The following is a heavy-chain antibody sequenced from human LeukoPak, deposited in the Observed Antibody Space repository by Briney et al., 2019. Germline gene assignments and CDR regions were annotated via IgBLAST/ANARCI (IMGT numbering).Heavy chain of an antibody. CDR1: GFTFSSYW. CDR2: INNDGTNT. CDR3: VRGFLGPYY. Sequence: GGSLRLSCAASGFTFSSYWMHWVRQAPGKGLVWVSRINNDGTNTVYADSVKGRFTISRDNARNTLYLQMSSLRVEDTAVYYCVRGFLGPYYRGQGSLVIVSS. J-gene: IGHJ4*02. D-gene: IGHD3-10*01. V-gene: IGHV3-74*01.